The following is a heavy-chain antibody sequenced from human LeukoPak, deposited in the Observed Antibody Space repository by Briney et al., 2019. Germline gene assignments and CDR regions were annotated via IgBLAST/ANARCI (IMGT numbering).Heavy chain of an antibody. V-gene: IGHV3-7*01. CDR2: IKADESAR. CDR3: ARDVVGSLDY. CDR1: GFTFSTYW. Sequence: GGSLRLSCAASGFTFSTYWMAWVRQAPGKGLEWVANIKADESARHQADSVKGRFTISRDNTQNSVYLQMSSLRGEDTAVYYCARDVVGSLDYWGQGTLVTVSS. D-gene: IGHD1-26*01. J-gene: IGHJ4*02.